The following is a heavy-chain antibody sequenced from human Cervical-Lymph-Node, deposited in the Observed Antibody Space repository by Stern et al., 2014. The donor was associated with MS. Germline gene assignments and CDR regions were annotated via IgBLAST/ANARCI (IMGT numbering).Heavy chain of an antibody. CDR3: ASGTGSKRPTGNY. D-gene: IGHD3/OR15-3a*01. CDR1: GYTFTSHY. V-gene: IGHV1-46*04. Sequence: QVQLQQSGAEVKKPGASVKVSCKAFGYTFTSHYMHWVRQAPGQGLEWVGIINPSGDSANYAQKLQGRVTMTRDTATSTVYMELSSLRSEDTAVYYCASGTGSKRPTGNYWGQGTLVTVSS. CDR2: INPSGDSA. J-gene: IGHJ4*02.